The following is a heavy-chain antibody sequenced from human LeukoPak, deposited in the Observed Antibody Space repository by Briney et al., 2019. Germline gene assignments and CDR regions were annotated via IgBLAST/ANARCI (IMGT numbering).Heavy chain of an antibody. V-gene: IGHV4-59*05. J-gene: IGHJ1*01. D-gene: IGHD6-19*01. Sequence: GSLRLSCAASGFTFSSYGMHWVRQAPGKGLEWIGSIYYSGSTYYNPSLKSRVTISADTSKSQVSLKLSSVTAADTAMYNCANIAMAGTGSEYFQNWGQGTLVTVSS. CDR2: IYYSGST. CDR1: GFTFSSYG. CDR3: ANIAMAGTGSEYFQN.